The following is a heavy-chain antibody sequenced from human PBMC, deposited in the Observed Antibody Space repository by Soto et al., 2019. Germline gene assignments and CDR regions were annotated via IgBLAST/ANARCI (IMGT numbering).Heavy chain of an antibody. V-gene: IGHV1-69*13. J-gene: IGHJ5*02. CDR2: IIPIFGTA. CDR3: SREDRGRVLDPEGSFP. D-gene: IGHD2-8*01. CDR1: GGTFSSYA. Sequence: VKVSCQDSGGTFSSYAISWVRQAPGQGLEWMGGIIPIFGTANYAQKFPGRVTITADESTSKAYLELSSLRSEDTAVYYCSREDRGRVLDPEGSFPWGEGTPVTVS.